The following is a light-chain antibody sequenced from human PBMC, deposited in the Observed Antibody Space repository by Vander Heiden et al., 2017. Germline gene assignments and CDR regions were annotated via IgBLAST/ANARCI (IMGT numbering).Light chain of an antibody. CDR1: TSNIGTNA. CDR3: APWDGSLNGYV. J-gene: IGLJ1*01. V-gene: IGLV1-44*01. Sequence: QSVLTQPPSVSGTPGQRVTVSCSGGTSNIGTNAVNWYQHLPGMAPKLLIYNNDQRPSGVPDRFSGSKSGTSASLAISGLQSEDEADYYCAPWDGSLNGYVFGTGTRVTVL. CDR2: NND.